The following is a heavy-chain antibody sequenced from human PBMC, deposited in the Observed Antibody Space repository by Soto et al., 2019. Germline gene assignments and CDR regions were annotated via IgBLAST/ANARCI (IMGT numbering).Heavy chain of an antibody. J-gene: IGHJ3*02. CDR1: GYTFTSYG. Sequence: GASVKVSCKASGYTFTSYGISWVRQAPGQGLEWMGWISAYNGNTNYAQKLQGRVTMTTDTSTSTAYMELRSLRSDDTAVYYCARDGVGYCSGGSCFSDAFDIWGQGTMVTVS. CDR2: ISAYNGNT. CDR3: ARDGVGYCSGGSCFSDAFDI. V-gene: IGHV1-18*01. D-gene: IGHD2-15*01.